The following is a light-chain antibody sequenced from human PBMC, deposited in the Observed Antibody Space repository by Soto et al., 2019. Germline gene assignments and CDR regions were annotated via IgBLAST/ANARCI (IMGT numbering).Light chain of an antibody. V-gene: IGKV1-5*01. CDR1: QTISSW. CDR2: DAS. J-gene: IGKJ1*01. CDR3: QQYDTYPWT. Sequence: DIQMSQSPSTLSGSVGDRVTITCRASQTISSWLAWYQQKPGKAPKLLIYDASSLESGVPSRFSGGGFGTEFTLTISSLQPDDFATYYCQQYDTYPWTFGRGTKVDIK.